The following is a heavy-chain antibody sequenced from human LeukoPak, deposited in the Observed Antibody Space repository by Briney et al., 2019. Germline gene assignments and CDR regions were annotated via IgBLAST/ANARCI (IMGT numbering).Heavy chain of an antibody. CDR2: INHSGST. CDR3: ARDMARGNLDY. D-gene: IGHD4-23*01. J-gene: IGHJ4*02. Sequence: PSETLSLTCAVHGGSFSGYYWSWIRQPPGKGLEWIGEINHSGSTNYNPSLKSRVTISVDTSKNQFSLKLSPVTAADTAVYYCARDMARGNLDYWGQGTLVTVSS. V-gene: IGHV4-34*01. CDR1: GGSFSGYY.